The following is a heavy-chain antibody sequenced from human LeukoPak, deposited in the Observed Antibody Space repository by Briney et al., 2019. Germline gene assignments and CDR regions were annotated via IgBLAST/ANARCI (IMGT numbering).Heavy chain of an antibody. Sequence: SVKVSCKASGGTSNSHAISWVRQAPGQGLEWMGRIIPNLGTTNRAQNFQDRVTLTADKSTNTAYMELTSLTSDDTAVYYCATTNDGGGYQWGDFFDFWGREPWSPSPQ. D-gene: IGHD3-22*01. CDR3: ATTNDGGGYQWGDFFDF. J-gene: IGHJ4*02. V-gene: IGHV1-69*04. CDR1: GGTSNSHA. CDR2: IIPNLGTT.